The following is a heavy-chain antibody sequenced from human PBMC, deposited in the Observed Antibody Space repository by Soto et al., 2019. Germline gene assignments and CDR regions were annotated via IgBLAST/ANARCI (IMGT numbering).Heavy chain of an antibody. CDR2: IYYSGST. J-gene: IGHJ3*02. D-gene: IGHD5-12*01. CDR1: GGSISSSSYY. Sequence: QLQLQESGPGLVKPSETLSLTCTVSGGSISSSSYYWGWIRQPPGKGLEWIGSIYYSGSTYYNPSLKSRVTISVDTSKNQFSLKLSSVTAADTAVYYCARRPVEMATILRPSDAFDIWGQGTMVTVSS. CDR3: ARRPVEMATILRPSDAFDI. V-gene: IGHV4-39*01.